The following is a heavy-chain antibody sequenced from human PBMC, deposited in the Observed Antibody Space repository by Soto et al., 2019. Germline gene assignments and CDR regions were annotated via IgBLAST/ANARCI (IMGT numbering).Heavy chain of an antibody. V-gene: IGHV1-18*01. D-gene: IGHD4-17*01. CDR3: ARDWVGDLAY. CDR2: NSGYNGDT. CDR1: GYTFTSYG. Sequence: QVQLVQSGGEVKQPGASVKVSCKTSGYTFTSYGISWVRQAPGQGLEWMGWNSGYNGDTKYVQKFQGRVTLTTDTSTNTAYMEVRSLRSDDSAVYYCARDWVGDLAYWGQGTLVTVSS. J-gene: IGHJ4*02.